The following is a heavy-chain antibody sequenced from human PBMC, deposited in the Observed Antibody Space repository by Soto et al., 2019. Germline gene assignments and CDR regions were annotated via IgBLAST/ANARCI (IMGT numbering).Heavy chain of an antibody. J-gene: IGHJ6*02. CDR1: GGSISSGGYY. Sequence: NPSETLSLTCTVSGGSISSGGYYWSWIRQHPGKGLEWIGYIYYSGSTYYNPSLKSRVTISVDTSKNQFSLKLSSVTAADTAVYYCASARYYYGSGSNYYYYGMDVWGQGTTVTVSS. V-gene: IGHV4-31*03. CDR3: ASARYYYGSGSNYYYYGMDV. CDR2: IYYSGST. D-gene: IGHD3-10*01.